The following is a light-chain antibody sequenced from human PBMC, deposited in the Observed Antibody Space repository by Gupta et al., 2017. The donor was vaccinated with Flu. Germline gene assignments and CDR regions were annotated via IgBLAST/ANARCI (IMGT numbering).Light chain of an antibody. CDR1: QSVSSSY. CDR2: GAS. J-gene: IGKJ1*01. CDR3: QQYGSSPWT. Sequence: ALTPSSGTLSLSPGERATLSCRASQSVSSSYLAWSQQKPGQAPRLLIYGASSRATGIPDRFSGSGSGTDFTLTISRLEPEDFAVYYCQQYGSSPWTFGQGTKVEIK. V-gene: IGKV3-20*01.